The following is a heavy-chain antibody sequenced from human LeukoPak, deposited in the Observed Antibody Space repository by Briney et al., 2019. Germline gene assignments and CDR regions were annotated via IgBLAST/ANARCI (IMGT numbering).Heavy chain of an antibody. CDR1: GGTFSSYA. CDR2: IIPIFGTA. V-gene: IGHV1-69*13. D-gene: IGHD2-21*02. Sequence: ASVKVSCKASGGTFSSYAISWVRQAPGQGLEWMGGIIPIFGTANYAQKFQGRVTITADESTSTAYMELSSLRSEGTAVYYCARALDPCGGDCYETHAFDIWGQGTMVTVSS. J-gene: IGHJ3*02. CDR3: ARALDPCGGDCYETHAFDI.